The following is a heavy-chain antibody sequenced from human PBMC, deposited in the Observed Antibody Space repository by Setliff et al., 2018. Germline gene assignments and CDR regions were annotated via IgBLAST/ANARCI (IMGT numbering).Heavy chain of an antibody. Sequence: PGGSLRLSCAASGFTFSSYGMHWVRQAPGKGLEWVAVIWYDGSNKYYADSVKGRFTVSRDNSKNTLYLKMNSLRAEDRAVYYCAKGSSGWFGLCDYWGQGTLVTVSS. V-gene: IGHV3-33*06. CDR3: AKGSSGWFGLCDY. CDR2: IWYDGSNK. D-gene: IGHD6-19*01. CDR1: GFTFSSYG. J-gene: IGHJ4*02.